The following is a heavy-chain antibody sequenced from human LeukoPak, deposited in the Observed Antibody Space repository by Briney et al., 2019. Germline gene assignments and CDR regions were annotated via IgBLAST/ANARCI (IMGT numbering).Heavy chain of an antibody. CDR3: ARAKPKNMVRGLIMRRESRYYFDY. J-gene: IGHJ4*02. CDR1: GFTFSSYW. D-gene: IGHD3-10*01. Sequence: GGSLRLSCAASGFTFSSYWMSWIRQAPGKGLEWVSYISSSGSTIYYADSVKGRFTISRDNSKSTLYIQMNSLRAEDTAVYYCARAKPKNMVRGLIMRRESRYYFDYWGQGNPGHRLL. CDR2: ISSSGSTI. V-gene: IGHV3-48*01.